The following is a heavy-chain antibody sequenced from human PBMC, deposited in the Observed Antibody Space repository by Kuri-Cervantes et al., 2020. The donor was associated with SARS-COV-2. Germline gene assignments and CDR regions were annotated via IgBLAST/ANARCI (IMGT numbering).Heavy chain of an antibody. CDR1: GFSFSDYS. V-gene: IGHV3-21*01. J-gene: IGHJ4*02. CDR2: VSSGGTSV. D-gene: IGHD6-13*01. CDR3: AKDAAAAVKVCYFDY. Sequence: ETLSLTCAGTGFSFSDYSMNWVRQAPGRGLEWVSSVSSGGTSVYYADSLEGRFTISRDNAKSSLYLEMNSLRAEDTAMYYCAKDAAAAVKVCYFDYWGQGTLVTVSS.